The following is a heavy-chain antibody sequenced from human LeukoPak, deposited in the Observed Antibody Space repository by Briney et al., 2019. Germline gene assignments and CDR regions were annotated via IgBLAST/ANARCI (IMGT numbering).Heavy chain of an antibody. Sequence: GGSLRLSCAASGFTFSSYGMHWVHQAPGKGLEWVAVMWYDGSNKYYADSVKGRFTISRDNSKNTLYLQMNSLRAEDTAVYYCARFEQGYYYGMDVWGQGTTVTVSS. J-gene: IGHJ6*02. CDR1: GFTFSSYG. CDR2: MWYDGSNK. CDR3: ARFEQGYYYGMDV. V-gene: IGHV3-33*01. D-gene: IGHD3-9*01.